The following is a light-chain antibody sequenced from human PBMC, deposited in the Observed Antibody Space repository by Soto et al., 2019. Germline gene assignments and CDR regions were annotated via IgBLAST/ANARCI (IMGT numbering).Light chain of an antibody. V-gene: IGLV2-14*03. CDR3: RSYTSTSTRV. CDR2: DVG. J-gene: IGLJ1*01. CDR1: SGDIGAYNY. Sequence: QSALTQPASVSGSPGQSITISCTGTSGDIGAYNYVSWYQQHPGKAPKLIIYDVGNRPSGVSSRFSGSTSGNTAPLTISALQSEHEADYYCRSYTSTSTRVFGTGTKLTAL.